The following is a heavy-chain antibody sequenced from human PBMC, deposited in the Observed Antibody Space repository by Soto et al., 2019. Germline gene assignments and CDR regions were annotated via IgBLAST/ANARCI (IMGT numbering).Heavy chain of an antibody. D-gene: IGHD1-7*01. CDR1: VGSISSGGCY. V-gene: IGHV4-31*03. J-gene: IGHJ6*02. CDR3: ARMSITGTTRQWLRLRSPHRGMDV. CDR2: INYSRST. Sequence: SQTLSRTCTVSVGSISSGGCYCIWIRHHPGKSREWIGDINYSRSTYHTQSLTSRVTISVNTYKKQFYVKLSSVSAADTDVYYCARMSITGTTRQWLRLRSPHRGMDVWGQGPTVTVSS.